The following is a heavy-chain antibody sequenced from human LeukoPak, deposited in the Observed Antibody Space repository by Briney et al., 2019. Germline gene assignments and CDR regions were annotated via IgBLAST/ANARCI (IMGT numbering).Heavy chain of an antibody. V-gene: IGHV3-33*08. Sequence: GTSLRLSCAVSGFTIRIYGMHWVRQAPGKGLEWVAVIWYDGSRKSSADSVKGRFTISRDNSKNMLYLQMNSLSAEDTAVYYCARTGGTATDALDIWGQGTKVTVSS. CDR3: ARTGGTATDALDI. D-gene: IGHD1-14*01. CDR1: GFTIRIYG. CDR2: IWYDGSRK. J-gene: IGHJ3*02.